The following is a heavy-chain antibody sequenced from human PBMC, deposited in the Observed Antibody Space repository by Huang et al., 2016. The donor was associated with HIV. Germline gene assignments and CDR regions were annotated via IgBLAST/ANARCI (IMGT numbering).Heavy chain of an antibody. Sequence: EVQLVQSGAEVKQPGESLKISCKGSGYSFTSYWSGWVRQRPGKGLEWMGIIYPGGSDTRYSPSFRGQGTISADKSISTAYLQWSSLKASDTAMYYCARLSTTWYFDYWGQGTLVTVSS. V-gene: IGHV5-51*01. CDR3: ARLSTTWYFDY. CDR1: GYSFTSYW. J-gene: IGHJ4*02. D-gene: IGHD1-1*01. CDR2: IYPGGSDT.